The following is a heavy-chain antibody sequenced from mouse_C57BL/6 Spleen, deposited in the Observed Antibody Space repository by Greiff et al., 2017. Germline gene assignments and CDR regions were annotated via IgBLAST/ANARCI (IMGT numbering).Heavy chain of an antibody. J-gene: IGHJ4*01. Sequence: DVQLVESGPGLVKPSQSLSLTCSVTGYSITSGYYWNWIRQFPGNKLEWMGYISYDGSNNYNPSLKNRISITRDTSKNQFFLKLNSVTTEDTATYYCARDRKNYAMDYWGQGTSVTVSS. V-gene: IGHV3-6*01. CDR3: ARDRKNYAMDY. CDR2: ISYDGSN. CDR1: GYSITSGYY.